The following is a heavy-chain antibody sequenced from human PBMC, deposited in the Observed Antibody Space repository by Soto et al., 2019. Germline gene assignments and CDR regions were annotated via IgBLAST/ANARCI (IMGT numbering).Heavy chain of an antibody. J-gene: IGHJ3*02. CDR1: GLTFSSYV. D-gene: IGHD2-15*01. CDR3: AREVEWAFDI. Sequence: WGSLLVSCAASGLTFSSYVMHWVRQAPGKGLEWVAVIWYDGSNKYYADSVKGRFTISIDNSKNTLYLQMNSLRAEDTAVYYCAREVEWAFDIWGQGTMVTVSS. CDR2: IWYDGSNK. V-gene: IGHV3-33*01.